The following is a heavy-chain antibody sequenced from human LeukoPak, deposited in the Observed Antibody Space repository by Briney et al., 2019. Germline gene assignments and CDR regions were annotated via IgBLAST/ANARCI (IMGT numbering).Heavy chain of an antibody. CDR2: IYHSGRT. CDR3: ARDLSPMVQLERVLNWFDP. D-gene: IGHD1-1*01. Sequence: SETLSLTCTVSGYSISSGYYWGWIRPPPGKGLEWIGSIYHSGRTYYNPSLKSRVTMSVDTSKNQFSLKLSSVTAADTAVYYCARDLSPMVQLERVLNWFDPWGQGTLVTVSS. V-gene: IGHV4-38-2*02. CDR1: GYSISSGYY. J-gene: IGHJ5*02.